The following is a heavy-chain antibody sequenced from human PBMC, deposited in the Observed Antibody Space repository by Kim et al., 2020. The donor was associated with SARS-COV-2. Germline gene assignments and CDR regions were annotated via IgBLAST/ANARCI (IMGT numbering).Heavy chain of an antibody. D-gene: IGHD2-15*01. CDR3: AKGVVVPLYYFDY. Sequence: ADPGKGRLTISGDNSKNTLDLQMKSLRAEDTDVYYCAKGVVVPLYYFDYWGQGTLVTVSS. J-gene: IGHJ4*02. V-gene: IGHV3-23*01.